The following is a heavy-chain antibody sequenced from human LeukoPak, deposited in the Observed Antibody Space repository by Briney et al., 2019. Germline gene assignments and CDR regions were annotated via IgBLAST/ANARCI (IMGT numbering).Heavy chain of an antibody. CDR2: IYYSGST. Sequence: SETLSLTCTVSGGSISSSSYYWGWIRQPPGKGLEWIGSIYYSGSTNYNPSLKSRVTISVGTSKNQFSLKLSSVTAADTAVYYCARGGYYYRYNWFDPWGQGTLVTVSS. V-gene: IGHV4-39*07. J-gene: IGHJ5*02. CDR1: GGSISSSSYY. CDR3: ARGGYYYRYNWFDP. D-gene: IGHD3-22*01.